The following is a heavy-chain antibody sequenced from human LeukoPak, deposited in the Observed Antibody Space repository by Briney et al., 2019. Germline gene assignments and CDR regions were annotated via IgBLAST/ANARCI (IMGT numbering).Heavy chain of an antibody. D-gene: IGHD2-15*01. CDR2: IYYSGST. CDR1: GGSISSGDYY. CDR3: ARARRYCSGGSCYSHSYNWFDP. V-gene: IGHV4-30-4*01. J-gene: IGHJ5*02. Sequence: SQTLSLTCTVSGGSISSGDYYWSWIRQPPGKGLEWIGYIYYSGSTNYNPSLKSRVTISVDTSKNQFSLKLSSVTAADTAVYYCARARRYCSGGSCYSHSYNWFDPWGQGTLVTVSS.